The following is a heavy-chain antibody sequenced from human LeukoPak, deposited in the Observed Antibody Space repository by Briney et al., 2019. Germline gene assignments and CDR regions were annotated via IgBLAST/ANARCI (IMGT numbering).Heavy chain of an antibody. V-gene: IGHV4-59*01. Sequence: SETLSLTCTVSGGSISSYYWSWIRQPPGKGLEWIGYIYYSGSTNYNPSLKSRVTISVDTSKNQFSLKLSSVTAADTAVYYCARDPGKGIQLFHYFDYWGQGALVTVSS. CDR2: IYYSGST. CDR3: ARDPGKGIQLFHYFDY. J-gene: IGHJ4*02. CDR1: GGSISSYY. D-gene: IGHD5-18*01.